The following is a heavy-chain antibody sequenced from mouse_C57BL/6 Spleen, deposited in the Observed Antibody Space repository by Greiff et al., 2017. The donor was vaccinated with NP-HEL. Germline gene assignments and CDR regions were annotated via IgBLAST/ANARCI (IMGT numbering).Heavy chain of an antibody. CDR3: ARNKGDYGSSYTWYFDV. CDR1: GFSLTSYG. D-gene: IGHD1-1*01. J-gene: IGHJ1*03. CDR2: IWSGGST. Sequence: QVQLKESGPGLVQPSQSLSITCTVSGFSLTSYGVHWVRQSPGKGLEWLGVIWSGGSTDYNAAFISRLSISKDNSKSQVFFKMNRLQADDTAIYYCARNKGDYGSSYTWYFDVWGTGTTVTVSS. V-gene: IGHV2-2*01.